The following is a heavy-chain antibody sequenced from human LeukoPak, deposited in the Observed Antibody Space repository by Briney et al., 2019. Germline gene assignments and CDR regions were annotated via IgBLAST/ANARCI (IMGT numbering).Heavy chain of an antibody. CDR3: ATDLFEGREPNGLRAFDI. V-gene: IGHV1-24*01. J-gene: IGHJ3*02. CDR1: GYTLTELS. CDR2: FDPEDGET. D-gene: IGHD1-26*01. Sequence: ASVKVSCKVSGYTLTELSMHWVRQAPGKGLEWMGGFDPEDGETIYAQKFQGRVTMTEDTSTDTAYTELSSLRSEDTAVYHCATDLFEGREPNGLRAFDIWGQGTMVTVSS.